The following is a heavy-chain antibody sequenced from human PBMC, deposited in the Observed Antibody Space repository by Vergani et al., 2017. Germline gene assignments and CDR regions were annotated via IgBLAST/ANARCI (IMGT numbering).Heavy chain of an antibody. V-gene: IGHV3-30*02. CDR1: GFTFSSYG. D-gene: IGHD4-17*01. Sequence: QVQLVESGGGVVQPGGSLRLSCAASGFTFSSYGMHWVRQAPSKGLEGVAFIRYDGSNKYYADSVKGRFTISRDNSKNTLYLQMNSLRAEDTAVYYCAKEGYGDYFVHAFDIWGQGSMVTVYS. J-gene: IGHJ3*02. CDR2: IRYDGSNK. CDR3: AKEGYGDYFVHAFDI.